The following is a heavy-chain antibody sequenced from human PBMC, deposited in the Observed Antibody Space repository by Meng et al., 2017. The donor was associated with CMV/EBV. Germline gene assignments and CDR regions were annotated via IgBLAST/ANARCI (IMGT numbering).Heavy chain of an antibody. CDR1: GFTFSSYW. Sequence: GESLKISCAASGFTFSSYWMHWVRQAPGKGLEWVGRTRNKANSYTTEYAASVKGRFTISRDDSKNSLYLQMNSLKTEDTAVYYCASSGDDFWSGYYQDYWGQGTLVTVSS. CDR2: TRNKANSYTT. D-gene: IGHD3-3*01. CDR3: ASSGDDFWSGYYQDY. V-gene: IGHV3-72*01. J-gene: IGHJ4*02.